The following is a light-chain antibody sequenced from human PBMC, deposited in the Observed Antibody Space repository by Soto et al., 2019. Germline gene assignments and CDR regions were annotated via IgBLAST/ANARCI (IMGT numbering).Light chain of an antibody. V-gene: IGKV3-15*01. J-gene: IGKJ1*01. CDR3: QQYHSWPA. CDR1: QSFFSS. Sequence: VMTPSPTTLSVAEGERVTLPCRASQSFFSSLAWYQQKPGQAPRLLIYGAATRATSVPARFSGSGSGTEFTLTITSLQSEDFALYYCQQYHSWPAFGRGTKVDIK. CDR2: GAA.